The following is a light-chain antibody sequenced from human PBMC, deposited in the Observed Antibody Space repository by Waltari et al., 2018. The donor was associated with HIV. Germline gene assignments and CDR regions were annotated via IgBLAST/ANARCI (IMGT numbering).Light chain of an antibody. V-gene: IGLV3-1*01. CDR3: QTWDNNFYV. CDR2: QDS. J-gene: IGLJ1*01. Sequence: SYDLTQPPSVSVSPGQTASITCSGDQLGNKYIWWYQQKSGQSPVLVIYQDSKRPPGIPARFSGSSSGHTATLTISETQTVDEADYYCQTWDNNFYVFGTGTKVTVL. CDR1: QLGNKY.